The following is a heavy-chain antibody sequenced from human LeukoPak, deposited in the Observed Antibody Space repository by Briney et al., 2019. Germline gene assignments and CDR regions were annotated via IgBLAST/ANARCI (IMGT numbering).Heavy chain of an antibody. J-gene: IGHJ4*02. CDR1: GFTFSSYA. CDR2: LSASGGLT. Sequence: GGSLRLSCAASGFTFSSYAMSWVRHAPGKGLGWVSGLSASGGLTYYSDSVKGRFTISRDNSKNTLYLQMHSLRPDDTAVYYCAKGGSWYLEMDYWGQGTLVTVSS. D-gene: IGHD6-13*01. CDR3: AKGGSWYLEMDY. V-gene: IGHV3-23*01.